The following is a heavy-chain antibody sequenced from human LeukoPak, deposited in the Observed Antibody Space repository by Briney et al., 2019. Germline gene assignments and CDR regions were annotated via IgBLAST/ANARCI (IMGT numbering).Heavy chain of an antibody. CDR3: VRDTGSGWDFDY. Sequence: PGGSLRLSCAASGVTFNAYSIHWVRQAPGKGLEWLSLVKGDGVTTDYANSVKGRFTVSRDNSKNSLYLQTSNLRTEDTALYYCVRDTGSGWDFDYWGQGTLVTVSS. CDR2: VKGDGVTT. V-gene: IGHV3-43*02. D-gene: IGHD6-19*01. CDR1: GVTFNAYS. J-gene: IGHJ4*02.